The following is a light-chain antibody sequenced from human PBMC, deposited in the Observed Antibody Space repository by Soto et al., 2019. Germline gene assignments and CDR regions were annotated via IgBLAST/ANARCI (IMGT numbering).Light chain of an antibody. CDR3: QQYNTYLLT. J-gene: IGKJ4*01. CDR1: QSISSW. Sequence: DIHMTQSPSTLSASVGDRVTITCRASQSISSWLAWYQQKPGKAPKLLIYDASSLESGVPSRFSGSGSGTEFTHTISSLQPDDFATYYCQQYNTYLLTFGGGTKVDIK. CDR2: DAS. V-gene: IGKV1-5*01.